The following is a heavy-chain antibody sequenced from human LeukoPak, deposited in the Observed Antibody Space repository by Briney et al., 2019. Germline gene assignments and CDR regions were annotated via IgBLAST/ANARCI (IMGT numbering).Heavy chain of an antibody. CDR1: GYTFSSYG. CDR3: ARGRRSWYFDY. CDR2: MNPNSGNT. J-gene: IGHJ4*02. Sequence: ASVKVSCKASGYTFSSYGISWVRQAPGQGLEWMGWMNPNSGNTGYAQKFQCRVTITRNTSISTAYMELSSLRSEDTAVYYCARGRRSWYFDYWGQGTLVTVSS. D-gene: IGHD6-13*01. V-gene: IGHV1-8*01.